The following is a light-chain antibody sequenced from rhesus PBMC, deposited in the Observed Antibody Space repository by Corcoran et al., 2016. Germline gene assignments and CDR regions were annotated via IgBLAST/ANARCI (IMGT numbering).Light chain of an antibody. CDR3: QHGYGTPRT. V-gene: IGKV1-74*01. Sequence: DIQMTQSPSSLSASVGDRVTITCRASENVNNYLNWYQQKSVKAPKLLIYKASTLQSGVPSRFSGSGSGTDYTFTISSLQPEDVATDDCQHGYGTPRTFGQGTKVEIK. CDR1: ENVNNY. CDR2: KAS. J-gene: IGKJ1*01.